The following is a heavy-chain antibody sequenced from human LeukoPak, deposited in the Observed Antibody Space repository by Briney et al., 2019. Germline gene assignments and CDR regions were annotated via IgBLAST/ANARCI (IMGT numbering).Heavy chain of an antibody. V-gene: IGHV4-34*01. J-gene: IGHJ3*02. D-gene: IGHD3-9*01. CDR1: GGSFSGYY. CDR2: INHSGST. CDR3: ARHFSVLRYFDWLGTSHAFDI. Sequence: SETLSLTCAVYGGSFSGYYWSWIRQPPGKGLEWIGEINHSGSTNYNPSLKSRVTISVDTSKNQFSLKLSSVTAADTAVYYCARHFSVLRYFDWLGTSHAFDIWGQGTMVTVSS.